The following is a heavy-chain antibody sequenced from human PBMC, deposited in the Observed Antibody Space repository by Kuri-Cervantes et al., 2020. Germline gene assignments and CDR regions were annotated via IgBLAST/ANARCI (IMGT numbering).Heavy chain of an antibody. CDR1: GGSISSGSYY. J-gene: IGHJ5*02. CDR2: IYTSGST. CDR3: ARHERILWFGEFPTDP. Sequence: SETLSLTCTVSGGSISSGSYYWSWIRQPAGKGLEWIGRIYTSGSTNYNPSLKSRVTISVDTSKNQFSLKLSSVTAADTAVYYCARHERILWFGEFPTDPWGQGTLVTVSS. D-gene: IGHD3-10*01. V-gene: IGHV4-61*02.